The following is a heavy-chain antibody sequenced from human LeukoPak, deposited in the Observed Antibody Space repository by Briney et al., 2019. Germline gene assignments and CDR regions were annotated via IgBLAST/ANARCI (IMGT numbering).Heavy chain of an antibody. V-gene: IGHV3-21*01. CDR1: GFTFSSYS. J-gene: IGHJ4*02. CDR2: ISSSSSYI. Sequence: GGSLRLSCAASGFTFSSYSMNWVRQAPGKGLEWVSSISSSSSYIYYADSVEGRFTISRDNAKNSLYLQMNSLRAEDTAVYYCARDSSLAYCGGDCYYFDYWGQGTLVTVSS. D-gene: IGHD2-21*02. CDR3: ARDSSLAYCGGDCYYFDY.